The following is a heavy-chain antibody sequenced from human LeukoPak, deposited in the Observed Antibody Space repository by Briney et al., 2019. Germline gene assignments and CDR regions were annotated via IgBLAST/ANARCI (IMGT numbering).Heavy chain of an antibody. CDR3: AKDAIRGNGIYDAFDI. D-gene: IGHD3-10*01. V-gene: IGHV3-23*01. CDR1: GFTFDTYA. J-gene: IGHJ3*02. Sequence: GGSLRLSCAASGFTFDTYAMSWVRQAPGKGLEWVSTIGNTETYYADSVKGRFTISRDNRQNTVYLQMTSLRAEDTAVYFCAKDAIRGNGIYDAFDIWGQGARVTVSS. CDR2: IGNTET.